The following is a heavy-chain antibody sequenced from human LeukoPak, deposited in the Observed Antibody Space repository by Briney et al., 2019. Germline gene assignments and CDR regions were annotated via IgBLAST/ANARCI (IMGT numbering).Heavy chain of an antibody. CDR3: ARNYFFSMDV. CDR1: GGSINNGDYY. CDR2: IYYSGST. Sequence: SETLSLTCTVSGGSINNGDYYWSWIRQPRGKGLEWIGYIYYSGSTYYIPSLKRRVPISVDTSKNQFSLKLTSVTAADTAVYYCARNYFFSMDVWGKGTTVTVSS. V-gene: IGHV4-30-4*08. J-gene: IGHJ6*03.